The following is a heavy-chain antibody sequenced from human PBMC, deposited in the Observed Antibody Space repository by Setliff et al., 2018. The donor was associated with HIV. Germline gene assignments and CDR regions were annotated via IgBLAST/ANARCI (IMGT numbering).Heavy chain of an antibody. D-gene: IGHD1-26*01. J-gene: IGHJ3*02. CDR3: ARIGEWELLKGRAFDI. CDR2: IIHSGST. Sequence: SETLSLTCAVYGGSFSGYYWSWIRQPPGKGLEWIGEIIHSGSTNYNPSLKSRVTISVDTSKNQFSLKLNSVTAADTAVYYCARIGEWELLKGRAFDIWGQGTMVTVSS. V-gene: IGHV4-34*12. CDR1: GGSFSGYY.